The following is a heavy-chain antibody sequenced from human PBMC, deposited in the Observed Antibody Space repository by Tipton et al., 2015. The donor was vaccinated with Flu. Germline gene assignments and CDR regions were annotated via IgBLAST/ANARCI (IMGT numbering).Heavy chain of an antibody. Sequence: SLRLSCAASGFTFSSYDMQWVRQATGKGLEWVSGIETAGTTYYPDSLKDRFTISRENAKNSLYLQMNSLRAGDTAVYYCTREVEGPSRYYGIDVWGQGTTVTVSS. V-gene: IGHV3-13*01. J-gene: IGHJ6*02. CDR1: GFTFSSYD. CDR2: IETAGTT. D-gene: IGHD1-26*01. CDR3: TREVEGPSRYYGIDV.